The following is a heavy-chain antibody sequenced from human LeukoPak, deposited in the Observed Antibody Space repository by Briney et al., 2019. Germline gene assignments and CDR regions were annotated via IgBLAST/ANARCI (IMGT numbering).Heavy chain of an antibody. CDR3: ARDHSGGWYSDYFDY. D-gene: IGHD6-19*01. CDR1: GFTFSSYG. CDR2: IWYDGSNK. J-gene: IGHJ4*02. Sequence: RSGGSLRLSCAASGFTFSSYGMHWVRLAPGKGLEWVAVIWYDGSNKYYADSVKGRFTISRDNSKNTLYLQMNSLRAEDTAVYYCARDHSGGWYSDYFDYWGQGTLVTVSS. V-gene: IGHV3-33*01.